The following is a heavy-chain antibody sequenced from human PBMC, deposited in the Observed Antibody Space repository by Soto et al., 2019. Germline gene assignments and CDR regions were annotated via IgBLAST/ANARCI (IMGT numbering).Heavy chain of an antibody. D-gene: IGHD6-6*01. CDR3: VRGGGVSRTSGLITYYYYYYMDV. CDR2: IYYSGST. V-gene: IGHV4-59*01. J-gene: IGHJ6*03. Sequence: SETLSLTCTVSGGSISSYYWSWIRQPPGKGLEWIGYIYYSGSTNYNPSLKSRVTISVDTSKNQFSLKLSSVTAADTAVYYCVRGGGVSRTSGLITYYYYYYMDVWGKGTTVTVSS. CDR1: GGSISSYY.